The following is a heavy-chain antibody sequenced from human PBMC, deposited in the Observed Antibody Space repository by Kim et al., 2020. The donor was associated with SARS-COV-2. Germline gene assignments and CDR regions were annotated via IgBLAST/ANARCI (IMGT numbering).Heavy chain of an antibody. J-gene: IGHJ2*01. CDR2: ISAYNGNT. Sequence: ASVKVSCKASGYTFTSYGISWVRQAPGQGLEWMGWISAYNGNTNYAQKLQGRVTMTTDTSTSTAYMELRSLRSDDTAVYYCARSPAGYCSSTSCYGTLWYFDLWGRGTLVTVSS. D-gene: IGHD2-2*01. CDR3: ARSPAGYCSSTSCYGTLWYFDL. CDR1: GYTFTSYG. V-gene: IGHV1-18*01.